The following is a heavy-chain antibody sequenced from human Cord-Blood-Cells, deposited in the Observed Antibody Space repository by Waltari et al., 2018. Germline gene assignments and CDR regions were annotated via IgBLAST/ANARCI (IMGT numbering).Heavy chain of an antibody. D-gene: IGHD2-8*01. CDR1: GYTFTGYY. CDR2: INPNSGGT. V-gene: IGHV1-2*04. Sequence: VQLVQSGAEVKKPGASVKVSCKASGYTFTGYYMPWVRQAPGQGLEWMGWINPNSGGTNYAQKFQGWVTMTRDTSISTAYMELSRLRSDDTAVYYCARDNCTNGVCYFDYWGQGTLVTVSS. J-gene: IGHJ4*02. CDR3: ARDNCTNGVCYFDY.